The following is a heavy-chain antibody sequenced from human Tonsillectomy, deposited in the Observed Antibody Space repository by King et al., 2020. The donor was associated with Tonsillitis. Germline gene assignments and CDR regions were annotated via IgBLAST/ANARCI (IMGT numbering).Heavy chain of an antibody. CDR2: IWYDGISE. Sequence: VQLVESGGGVVQPGRSLRLSCAASEFTFSFYGMHWVRQAPGKGLEWVALIWYDGISEYYADSVKGRFTISRDNSKNTLYLQMNSLRAEDTAVYYCARMGSMDAFDIWGQGTMVTVSS. V-gene: IGHV3-33*01. CDR1: EFTFSFYG. J-gene: IGHJ3*02. CDR3: ARMGSMDAFDI.